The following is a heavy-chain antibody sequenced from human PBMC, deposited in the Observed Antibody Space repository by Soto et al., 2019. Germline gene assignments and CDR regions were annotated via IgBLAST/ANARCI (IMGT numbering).Heavy chain of an antibody. CDR2: FSLSGTT. J-gene: IGHJ4*02. Sequence: SETLSLTCTVSGGSISSSSYYWGWIRQPPGKGLEWIGRFSLSGTTNYNPSLRSRVTMSADVSKNQFSLRLTSVTAADTALYYCARGMTPPGAPAWYYFDSWGQGTLVTVSS. V-gene: IGHV4-39*07. CDR1: GGSISSSSYY. D-gene: IGHD2-8*02. CDR3: ARGMTPPGAPAWYYFDS.